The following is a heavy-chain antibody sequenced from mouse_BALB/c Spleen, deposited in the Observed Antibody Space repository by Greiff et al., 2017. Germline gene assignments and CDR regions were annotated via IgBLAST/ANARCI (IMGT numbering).Heavy chain of an antibody. V-gene: IGHV5-9-4*01. Sequence: EVMLVESGGGLVKPGGSLKLSCAASGFTFSSYAMSWVRQSPEKRLEWVAEISSGGSYTYYPDTVTGRFTISRDNAKNTLYLEMSSLRSEDTAMYYCAREILNYYAMDYWGQGTSVTVSS. CDR1: GFTFSSYA. CDR2: ISSGGSYT. CDR3: AREILNYYAMDY. J-gene: IGHJ4*01.